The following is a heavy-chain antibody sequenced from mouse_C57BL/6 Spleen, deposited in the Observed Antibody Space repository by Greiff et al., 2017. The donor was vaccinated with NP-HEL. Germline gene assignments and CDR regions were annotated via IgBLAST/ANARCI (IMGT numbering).Heavy chain of an antibody. CDR1: GYTFTDYY. D-gene: IGHD1-1*01. Sequence: VQLQQSGAELVRPGASVKLSCKASGYTFTDYYINWVKQRPGQGLEWIARIYPGSGNTYYNEKFKGKATLTAEKSSSTAYMQLSSLTSEDSAVYFCARGYYGSTWYFDVWGTGTTVTVSS. CDR2: IYPGSGNT. CDR3: ARGYYGSTWYFDV. V-gene: IGHV1-76*01. J-gene: IGHJ1*03.